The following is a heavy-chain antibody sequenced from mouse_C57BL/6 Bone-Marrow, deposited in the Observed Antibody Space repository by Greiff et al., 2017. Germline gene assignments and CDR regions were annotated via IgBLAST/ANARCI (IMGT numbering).Heavy chain of an antibody. V-gene: IGHV1-64*01. D-gene: IGHD1-2*01. CDR3: ATTARRAWFAY. CDR1: GYTFTSYW. CDR2: IHPNSGST. J-gene: IGHJ3*01. Sequence: VQLQQPGAELVKPGASVKLSCKASGYTFTSYWMHWVKQRPGQGLEWIGMIHPNSGSTNYNEKFKSKATLTVDKSSSTAYMQLSSLTSEDSAVYYCATTARRAWFAYWGQGTLVTVSA.